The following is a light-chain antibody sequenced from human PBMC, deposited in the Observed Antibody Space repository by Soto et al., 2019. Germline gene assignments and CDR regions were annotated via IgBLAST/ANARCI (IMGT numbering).Light chain of an antibody. CDR3: QQTNSFHLT. CDR1: QAISTW. V-gene: IGKV1-12*01. J-gene: IGKJ4*01. CDR2: AAS. Sequence: IQMTQSPSAVSASVGDRFSITCRASQAISTWLAWYQQKPGKAPQLLIYAASNLQSGVPSRFSGSGSGTDFTLTISSLQPEDFATYYCQQTNSFHLTFGGGTKVDIK.